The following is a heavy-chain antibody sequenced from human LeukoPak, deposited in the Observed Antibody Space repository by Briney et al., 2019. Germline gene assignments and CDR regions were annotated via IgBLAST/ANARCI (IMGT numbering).Heavy chain of an antibody. CDR2: IYSGGST. D-gene: IGHD3-22*01. CDR1: GFTVSSNY. Sequence: PGGSLRLSCAASGFTVSSNYMSWVRQAPGKGLEWVSVIYSGGSTYYADSVKGRFTISRDNAKNSLYLQMNSLRAEDTAVYYCARDRRGYYYDSSGHITGSAFDIWGQGTMVTVSS. CDR3: ARDRRGYYYDSSGHITGSAFDI. J-gene: IGHJ3*02. V-gene: IGHV3-53*01.